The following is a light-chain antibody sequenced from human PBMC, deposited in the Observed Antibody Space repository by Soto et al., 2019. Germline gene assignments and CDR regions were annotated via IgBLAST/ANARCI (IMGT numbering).Light chain of an antibody. V-gene: IGKV1-39*01. Sequence: DIQMTHSPSSLSASVLYRVTITFRSSQSISSYLNWYQQKPGKAPKLLIYGASSLQSGVPSRFSGSGSGTDFTLTINSLQPDDFATYYCQQYGSYSPLTFGGGTKVDIK. CDR3: QQYGSYSPLT. CDR2: GAS. J-gene: IGKJ4*01. CDR1: QSISSY.